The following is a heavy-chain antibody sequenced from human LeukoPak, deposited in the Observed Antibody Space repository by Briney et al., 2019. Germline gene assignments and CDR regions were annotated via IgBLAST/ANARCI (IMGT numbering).Heavy chain of an antibody. Sequence: GGSLRLSCSASGFTFSSYAMHWVRQAPGKGLEYVSAISSNGGSTYYADSVKGRFTISRDNSKNTLYLQMSSLRAEDTAVYYCARDITGTSFDYWGQGTLVTVSS. D-gene: IGHD1/OR15-1a*01. CDR3: ARDITGTSFDY. V-gene: IGHV3-64D*09. CDR2: ISSNGGST. J-gene: IGHJ4*02. CDR1: GFTFSSYA.